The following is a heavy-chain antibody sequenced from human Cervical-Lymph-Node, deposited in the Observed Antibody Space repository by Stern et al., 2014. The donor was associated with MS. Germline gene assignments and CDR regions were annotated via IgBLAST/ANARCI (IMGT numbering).Heavy chain of an antibody. D-gene: IGHD3-22*01. CDR1: GGSISSGGYY. V-gene: IGHV4-31*03. J-gene: IGHJ6*02. CDR2: IYYSGST. Sequence: QVQLQESGPGLVKPSQTLSLTCTVSGGSISSGGYYWSWIRQHPGKGLEXIGYIYYSGSTYYNPSLKSRVTISVDTSKNQFSLKLSSVTAADTAVYYCASSYYYDSSATSGGMDVWGQGTTVTVSS. CDR3: ASSYYYDSSATSGGMDV.